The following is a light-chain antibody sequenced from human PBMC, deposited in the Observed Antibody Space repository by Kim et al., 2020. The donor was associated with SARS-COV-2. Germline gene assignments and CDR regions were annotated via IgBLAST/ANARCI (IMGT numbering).Light chain of an antibody. CDR2: AQS. Sequence: TVVRLPTPRRASQRIRCYFSLSEQKTERAPKILLYAQSTLHSVVPPRFSGGGAVADFTLTLSSLQSEDIATYYCHKYYSYPRTFGQGTKVDIK. J-gene: IGKJ1*01. CDR3: HKYYSYPRT. V-gene: IGKV1-8*01. CDR1: QRIRCY.